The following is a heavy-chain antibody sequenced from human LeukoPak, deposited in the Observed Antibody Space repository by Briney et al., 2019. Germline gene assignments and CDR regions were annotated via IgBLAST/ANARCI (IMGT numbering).Heavy chain of an antibody. CDR1: GGSISSYY. V-gene: IGHV4-59*08. CDR3: ATHNSGYDSGKDAFDT. J-gene: IGHJ3*02. CDR2: IYYSGST. Sequence: PSETLSLTCTVSGGSISSYYWSWIRQPPGKGLEWIGYIYYSGSTYYNPSLKSRVTISVDTSKNRFSLKLSSVTAADSAVYFCATHNSGYDSGKDAFDTWGQGTRVTVSS. D-gene: IGHD3-22*01.